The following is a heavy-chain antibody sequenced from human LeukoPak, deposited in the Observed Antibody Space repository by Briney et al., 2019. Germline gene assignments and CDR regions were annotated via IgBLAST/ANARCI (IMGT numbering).Heavy chain of an antibody. Sequence: PSETLSLTCIVSGGSIRSFYWSWIRQPPGKGLEWIGYIFYSGSTNYNPSLRSRVTISVDTSKNQFSLKLSSVTAADTAVYYCARTTEAHSWRTRYYDYYMDVWGKGTTVTVSS. CDR1: GGSIRSFY. CDR3: ARTTEAHSWRTRYYDYYMDV. D-gene: IGHD6-13*01. J-gene: IGHJ6*03. V-gene: IGHV4-59*01. CDR2: IFYSGST.